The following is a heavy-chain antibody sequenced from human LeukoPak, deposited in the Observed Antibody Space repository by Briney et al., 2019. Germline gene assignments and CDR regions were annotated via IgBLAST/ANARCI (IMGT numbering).Heavy chain of an antibody. CDR3: ARGGYYTWYFDY. J-gene: IGHJ4*02. CDR2: IIPIFGTA. D-gene: IGHD3-3*01. CDR1: GGAFSSYA. V-gene: IGHV1-69*13. Sequence: SVKVSCKASGGAFSSYAISWVRQAPGQGLEWMGGIIPIFGTANYAQKFQGRVTITADESTSTAYMELSSLRSEDTAVYYCARGGYYTWYFDYWGQGTLVTVSS.